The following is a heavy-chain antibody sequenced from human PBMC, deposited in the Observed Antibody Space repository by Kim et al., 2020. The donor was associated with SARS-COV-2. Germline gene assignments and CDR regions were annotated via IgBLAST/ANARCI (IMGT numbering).Heavy chain of an antibody. CDR2: INHSGST. CDR3: ARGQLRYFDWLRGYFDL. Sequence: SETLSLTCAVYGGSFSGYYWSWIRQPPGKGLEWIGEINHSGSTNYNPSLKSRVTISVDTSKNQFSLKLSSVTAADTAVYYCARGQLRYFDWLRGYFDLWGRGTLVTVSS. V-gene: IGHV4-34*01. J-gene: IGHJ2*01. D-gene: IGHD3-9*01. CDR1: GGSFSGYY.